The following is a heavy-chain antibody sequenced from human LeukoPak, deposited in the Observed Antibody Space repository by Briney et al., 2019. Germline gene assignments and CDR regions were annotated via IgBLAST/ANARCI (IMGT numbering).Heavy chain of an antibody. CDR2: ISVYNGNT. CDR3: ARGIGTYGSGRWYYYYMDV. D-gene: IGHD3-10*01. J-gene: IGHJ6*03. CDR1: GYTFTSYG. Sequence: ASVKVSCKGSGYTFTSYGISWVRQAPGPGLERMGWISVYNGNTNYAQKLQGRVTMTTDTSTSTAYMELRSLRSDDTAVYYCARGIGTYGSGRWYYYYMDVWGKGTTVTISS. V-gene: IGHV1-18*01.